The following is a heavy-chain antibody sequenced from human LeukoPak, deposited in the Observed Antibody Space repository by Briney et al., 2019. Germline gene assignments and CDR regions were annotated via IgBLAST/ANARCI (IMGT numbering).Heavy chain of an antibody. V-gene: IGHV4-34*01. D-gene: IGHD2-15*01. CDR1: GGSFSGYY. Sequence: SETLSLTCAVYGGSFSGYYWSWIRQPPGKGLEWIGEINHSGSTNYNPSLKSRVTISVDTSKNQFSLKLSSVTAADTAVYFCASSPVGAADYWGQGTLVTVSS. J-gene: IGHJ4*02. CDR3: ASSPVGAADY. CDR2: INHSGST.